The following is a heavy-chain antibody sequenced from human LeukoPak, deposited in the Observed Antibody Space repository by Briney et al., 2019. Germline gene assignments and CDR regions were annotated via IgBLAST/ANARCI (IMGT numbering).Heavy chain of an antibody. V-gene: IGHV3-53*01. D-gene: IGHD3-10*01. CDR3: ARDIPDDYYGSGSYYKPRRRMDV. CDR2: IYSGGTT. CDR1: GFTVSSNY. Sequence: GGSLRLSCAASGFTVSSNYMSWVRQAPGKGLEWVSVIYSGGTTYHADSVKGRFTISRDNSKNTLYLQMNSLRAEDTAVYYCARDIPDDYYGSGSYYKPRRRMDVWGQGTTVTVSS. J-gene: IGHJ6*02.